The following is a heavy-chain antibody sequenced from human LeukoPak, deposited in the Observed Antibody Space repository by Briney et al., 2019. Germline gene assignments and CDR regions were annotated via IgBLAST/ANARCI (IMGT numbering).Heavy chain of an antibody. J-gene: IGHJ3*02. D-gene: IGHD3-3*02. Sequence: PSETLSLTCTVSGVSISSSYWSWIRQPPGKGLEWIGYMYSSGSTNYTPSLKSRVTISGDTSKNQFSLKLTSVTAADTAVYYCARERIRPSLGSDSFDIWGQGTMVTVSS. CDR1: GVSISSSY. V-gene: IGHV4-59*12. CDR2: MYSSGST. CDR3: ARERIRPSLGSDSFDI.